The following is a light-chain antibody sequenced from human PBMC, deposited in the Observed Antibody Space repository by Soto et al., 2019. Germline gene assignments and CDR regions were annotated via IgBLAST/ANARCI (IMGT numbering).Light chain of an antibody. CDR1: SSDVGSYNY. CDR2: EVR. V-gene: IGLV2-14*01. J-gene: IGLJ1*01. CDR3: CSHTTNYTYV. Sequence: QSVLTQPASVSGSPGQSITISCTGTSSDVGSYNYVSWYQQHPGKAPKLMIYEVRNRPSGVSDRFSGSKSGKTASLTIFGLQAEDEADYYCCSHTTNYTYVFGTGTKLTVL.